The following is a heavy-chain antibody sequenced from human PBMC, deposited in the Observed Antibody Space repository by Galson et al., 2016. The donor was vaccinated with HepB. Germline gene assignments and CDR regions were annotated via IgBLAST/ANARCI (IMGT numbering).Heavy chain of an antibody. CDR3: ASGTWDSGLKW. D-gene: IGHD1-26*01. CDR2: TYYRSKWYN. Sequence: CAISGDSVSRNSAACDWIRQWPSIGLEWLGRTYYRSKWYNDYAVSVKSRRNINPDTSKNQFSLQLNSVLPEDTAMYYCASGTWDSGLKWWGQGTPVTVSS. J-gene: IGHJ4*02. CDR1: GDSVSRNSAA. V-gene: IGHV6-1*01.